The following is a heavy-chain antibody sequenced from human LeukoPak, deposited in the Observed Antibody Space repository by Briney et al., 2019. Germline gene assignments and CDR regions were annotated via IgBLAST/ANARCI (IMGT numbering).Heavy chain of an antibody. D-gene: IGHD3-10*01. CDR2: IYYSGST. J-gene: IGHJ5*02. V-gene: IGHV4-59*12. Sequence: SGTLSLTCTVSGGSISSYYWSWIRQPPGKGLEWIGYIYYSGSTYYNPSLKSRVTISVDTSKNQFSLKLSSVTAADTAVYYCARGRVTMVRGVRELWFDPWGQGTLVTVSS. CDR3: ARGRVTMVRGVRELWFDP. CDR1: GGSISSYY.